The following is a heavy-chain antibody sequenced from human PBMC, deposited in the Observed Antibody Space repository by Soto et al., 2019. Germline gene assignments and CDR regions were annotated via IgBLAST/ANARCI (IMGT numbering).Heavy chain of an antibody. J-gene: IGHJ4*02. CDR2: ISTYNGNT. CDR3: ARGPTDYYDNSGNYFLDY. V-gene: IGHV1-18*01. D-gene: IGHD3-22*01. Sequence: QVQLVQSGAEVKKPGASVKVSCKASGYTFTTYGMSWVRQAPGQGLDWMGWISTYNGNTKYAERRQGRATMTTDTTTSTAYMELRSLRSDDTAVYYCARGPTDYYDNSGNYFLDYWGQGTLVTVSS. CDR1: GYTFTTYG.